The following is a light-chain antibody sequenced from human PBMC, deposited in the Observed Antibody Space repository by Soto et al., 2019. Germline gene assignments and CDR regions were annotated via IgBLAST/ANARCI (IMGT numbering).Light chain of an antibody. CDR3: LLSYSAARRGV. CDR1: TGAVTSGHY. V-gene: IGLV7-46*01. Sequence: QAVVTQEPSLTVSPGGTVTLTCGSSTGAVTSGHYPYWFQQKPGQAPRTLIYDTSNQHSWTPARFSGSLLGGKAALTLSGAQPEDEAEYYCLLSYSAARRGVFGTGTKLTVL. CDR2: DTS. J-gene: IGLJ1*01.